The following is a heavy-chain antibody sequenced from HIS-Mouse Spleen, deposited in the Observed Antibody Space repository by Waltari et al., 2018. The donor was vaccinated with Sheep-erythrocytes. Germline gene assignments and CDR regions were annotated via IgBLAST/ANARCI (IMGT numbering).Heavy chain of an antibody. CDR3: ARLYYYDSSGYYFDY. J-gene: IGHJ4*02. V-gene: IGHV4-39*01. CDR2: IYYSGST. D-gene: IGHD3-22*01. Sequence: QLQLQESGPGLVKPSETLSLTCTVSGGSISSSSYYWGWIRQPPGKGLEWIGSIYYSGSTDYNPSLKSRVTRSVDTSKNQFSLKLSSVTAADTAVYYCARLYYYDSSGYYFDYWGQGTLVTVSS. CDR1: GGSISSSSYY.